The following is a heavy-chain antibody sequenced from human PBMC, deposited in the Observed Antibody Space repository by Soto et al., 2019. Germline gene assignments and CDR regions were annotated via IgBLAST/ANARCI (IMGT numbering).Heavy chain of an antibody. D-gene: IGHD1-26*01. Sequence: GGSLRLSCAASGFSFRNAWMNWVRQAPGKGLEWVGHIKSKTDGGTTDYVAPVKGRFTISRDDSKNTLYLQMNSLKTEDTALYYCTTLGFRGNYGFDYWGQGTLVNVSS. V-gene: IGHV3-15*07. J-gene: IGHJ4*02. CDR2: IKSKTDGGTT. CDR3: TTLGFRGNYGFDY. CDR1: GFSFRNAW.